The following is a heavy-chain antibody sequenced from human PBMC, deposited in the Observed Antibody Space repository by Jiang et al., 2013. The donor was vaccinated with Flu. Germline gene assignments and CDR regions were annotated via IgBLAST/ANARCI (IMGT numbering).Heavy chain of an antibody. CDR3: ARRLAAFRGYYFDY. Sequence: PSLKSRVTISVDTSKNQFSLKLSSVTAADTAVYYCARRLAAFRGYYFDYWGQGTLVTVSS. J-gene: IGHJ4*02. D-gene: IGHD2-15*01. V-gene: IGHV4-39*01.